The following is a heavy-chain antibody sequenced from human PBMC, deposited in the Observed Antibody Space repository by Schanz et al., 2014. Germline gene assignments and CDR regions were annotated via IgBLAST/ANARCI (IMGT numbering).Heavy chain of an antibody. J-gene: IGHJ4*02. CDR1: GFTFSDYS. V-gene: IGHV3-21*01. CDR3: ARDKGGLIPFDY. D-gene: IGHD2-15*01. Sequence: EVHLVESGGGLVKPGGSLRLSCGASGFTFSDYSMNWVRQAPGKGLEWVSSISDSSSYIYYADSVKGRFTISRDNAKNSLYLQMSSLRAEDTAVYYCARDKGGLIPFDYWGQGTLVAVSS. CDR2: ISDSSSYI.